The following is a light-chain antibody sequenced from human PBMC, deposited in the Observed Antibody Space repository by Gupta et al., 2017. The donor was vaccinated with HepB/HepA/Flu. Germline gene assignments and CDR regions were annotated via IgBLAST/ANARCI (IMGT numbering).Light chain of an antibody. V-gene: IGKV1-5*03. J-gene: IGKJ1*01. Sequence: VQITQSPSTLSASVGDRVTITCRASQSVTNWLDWYQQKPGKTPNLLLYKASSFESGAPSTFSGPGSGTEFTLTISSLQPDDLAPYYCKGDAAYPWTFGPGTKLEI. CDR2: KAS. CDR1: QSVTNW. CDR3: KGDAAYPWT.